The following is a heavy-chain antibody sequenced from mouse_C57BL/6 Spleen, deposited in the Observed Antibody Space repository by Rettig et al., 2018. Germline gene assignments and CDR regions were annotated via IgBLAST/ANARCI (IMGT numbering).Heavy chain of an antibody. V-gene: IGHV2-3*01. Sequence: VIWGDGSTNYHSALISRLSISKDNSKSQVFLKLNSLQTDDTATYYCAKPRTTVVATDFDVWGTGTTVTVSS. D-gene: IGHD1-1*01. CDR3: AKPRTTVVATDFDV. CDR2: IWGDGST. J-gene: IGHJ1*03.